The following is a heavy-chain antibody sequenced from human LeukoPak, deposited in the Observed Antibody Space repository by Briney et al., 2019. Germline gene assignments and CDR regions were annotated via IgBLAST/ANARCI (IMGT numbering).Heavy chain of an antibody. Sequence: ASVKVSCKASGYTFTSYYMHWVRQAPGQGLEWMGWINPNSGGTNYAQKFQGRVTMTRDTSISTAYMELSRLRSDDTAVYYCARGVYGSGSYYNGDWGQGTLVTVSS. CDR2: INPNSGGT. V-gene: IGHV1-2*02. D-gene: IGHD3-10*01. CDR3: ARGVYGSGSYYNGD. J-gene: IGHJ4*02. CDR1: GYTFTSYY.